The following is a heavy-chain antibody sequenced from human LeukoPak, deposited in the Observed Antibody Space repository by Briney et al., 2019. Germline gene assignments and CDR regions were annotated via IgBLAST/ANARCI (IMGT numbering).Heavy chain of an antibody. J-gene: IGHJ4*02. V-gene: IGHV1-46*01. CDR3: ARGPVLRYFDWLFSNYFDY. CDR2: INPSGGST. D-gene: IGHD3-9*01. CDR1: GYTFTSYY. Sequence: ASVKVSCKASGYTFTSYYMHWVRQAPGQGLEWMGIINPSGGSTSYAQKFQGRVTITADESTSTAYMELSSLRSEDTAVYYCARGPVLRYFDWLFSNYFDYWGQGTLVTVSS.